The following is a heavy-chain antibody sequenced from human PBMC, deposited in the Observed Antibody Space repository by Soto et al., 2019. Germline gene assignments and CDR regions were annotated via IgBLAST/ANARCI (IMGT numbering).Heavy chain of an antibody. Sequence: EVQLVESGGGLVQPGRSLRLSCAASGFTFDDYAMHWVRQAPGKGLEWVSGISWNSGSIGYADSVKGRFTISRDNAKNSLYLQMNSLRAEDTALYYCAKDKGDDYGDYVFDYWGQGTLVTVSS. CDR1: GFTFDDYA. D-gene: IGHD4-17*01. CDR2: ISWNSGSI. V-gene: IGHV3-9*01. CDR3: AKDKGDDYGDYVFDY. J-gene: IGHJ4*02.